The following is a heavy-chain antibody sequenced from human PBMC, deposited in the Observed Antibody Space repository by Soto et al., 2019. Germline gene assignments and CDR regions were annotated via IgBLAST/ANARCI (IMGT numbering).Heavy chain of an antibody. CDR3: VKVSTFYDILTGYYSTNFFDP. Sequence: GGSLRLSCSASGFTFSEYSMHRVRQAPGKGLQYVSTISSDGDITYYADSVKGRFTISRDNSKNTLYLQMNSLRPEDTAVYYCVKVSTFYDILTGYYSTNFFDPWGQGTLVTVSS. V-gene: IGHV3-64D*06. CDR1: GFTFSEYS. J-gene: IGHJ5*02. D-gene: IGHD3-9*01. CDR2: ISSDGDIT.